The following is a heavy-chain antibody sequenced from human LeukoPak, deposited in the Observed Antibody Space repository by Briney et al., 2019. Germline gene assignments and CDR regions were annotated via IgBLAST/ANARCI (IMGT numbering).Heavy chain of an antibody. CDR3: AKSSYYDASGYYREYYFDS. CDR2: ISGSGGST. CDR1: GFTFSSYA. V-gene: IGHV3-23*01. J-gene: IGHJ4*02. Sequence: GGSLRLSRAASGFTFSSYAMHWVRQAPGKGLEWVSSISGSGGSTHYVDSVKGRFTISRDKTKNTLYLQMNSLRAEDTAVYYCAKSSYYDASGYYREYYFDSWGQGTLVTVSS. D-gene: IGHD3-22*01.